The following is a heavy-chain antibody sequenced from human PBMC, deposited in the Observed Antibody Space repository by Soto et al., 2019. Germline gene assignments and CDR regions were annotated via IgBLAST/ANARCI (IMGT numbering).Heavy chain of an antibody. CDR1: GFTFSSYG. J-gene: IGHJ4*02. V-gene: IGHV3-30*18. CDR2: ISYDGSNK. Sequence: GGSLRLSCAASGFTFSSYGMHWVRQAPGKGLEWVAVISYDGSNKYYADSVKGRFTISRDNSKNTLYLQMNSLRAEDTAVYYCAKERYSSSWYPIDYWGQGTLVTVSS. D-gene: IGHD6-13*01. CDR3: AKERYSSSWYPIDY.